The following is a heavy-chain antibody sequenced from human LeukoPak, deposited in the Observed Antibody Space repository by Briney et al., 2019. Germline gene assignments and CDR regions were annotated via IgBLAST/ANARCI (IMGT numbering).Heavy chain of an antibody. Sequence: PGGSLRLSCAASGLTFDTYAMSWVRQAPGKGLEWVSAISDSGGSTYYADSVKGRFTISRDNSRNTPYLQMNSLRVEDTAVYYCAKQDPSTSGWYPWGQGTLVTVSS. CDR3: AKQDPSTSGWYP. CDR2: ISDSGGST. V-gene: IGHV3-23*01. J-gene: IGHJ5*02. D-gene: IGHD6-19*01. CDR1: GLTFDTYA.